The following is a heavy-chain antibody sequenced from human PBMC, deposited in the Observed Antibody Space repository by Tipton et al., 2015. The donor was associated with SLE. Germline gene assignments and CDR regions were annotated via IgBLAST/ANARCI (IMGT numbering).Heavy chain of an antibody. D-gene: IGHD3-10*01. CDR2: IYGSGST. Sequence: TLSLTCNVSGGSISTYYWNWIRQPAGKGLEWIGRIYGSGSTDYNPSLESRISMSVDTSTNQFSLRLSSVTAADTGLYYCARGPRSHYVNWFDPWGQGTLVTVSS. CDR3: ARGPRSHYVNWFDP. V-gene: IGHV4-4*07. J-gene: IGHJ5*02. CDR1: GGSISTYY.